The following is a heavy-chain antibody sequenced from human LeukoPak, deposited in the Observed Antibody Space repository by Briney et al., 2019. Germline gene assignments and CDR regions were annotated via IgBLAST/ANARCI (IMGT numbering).Heavy chain of an antibody. CDR3: ARSYDTSGYYLYAFDI. J-gene: IGHJ3*02. V-gene: IGHV3-23*01. Sequence: PGGSLRLSCAASGFTFSSYSMDWVRQAPGKGLEWVSAISGSGGNTYYADSVKGRFTISRDNSKSTLYLEMNSLRAEDTASYYCARSYDTSGYYLYAFDIWGQGTMVTVYS. CDR1: GFTFSSYS. CDR2: ISGSGGNT. D-gene: IGHD3-22*01.